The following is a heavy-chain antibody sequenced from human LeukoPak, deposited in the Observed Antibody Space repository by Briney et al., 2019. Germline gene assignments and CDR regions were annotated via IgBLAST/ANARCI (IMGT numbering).Heavy chain of an antibody. J-gene: IGHJ4*02. Sequence: QPGGSLRLSCAASGFTFSSYGMHWVRQAPGKGLEWVAVIWYDGSNKYYADSVKGRFTISRDNSKNTLYLQMNSLRAEDTAVYYCAKDAPKLGRAVGYWGQGTLVTVSS. CDR3: AKDAPKLGRAVGY. CDR1: GFTFSSYG. V-gene: IGHV3-30*02. D-gene: IGHD7-27*01. CDR2: IWYDGSNK.